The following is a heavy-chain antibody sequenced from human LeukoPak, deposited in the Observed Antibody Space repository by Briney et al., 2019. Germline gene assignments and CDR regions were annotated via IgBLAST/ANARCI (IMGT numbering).Heavy chain of an antibody. CDR2: IYTSGST. D-gene: IGHD3-22*01. CDR3: ARVTNYYDSSGYPYYYYYYMDV. CDR1: GGSISSYY. J-gene: IGHJ6*03. V-gene: IGHV4-4*07. Sequence: MASETLSLTCTVSGGSISSYYWSWNRQPAGKGLEWIGRIYTSGSTNYNPSLKSRVTMSVDTSKNQFSLKLSSVTAADTAVYYCARVTNYYDSSGYPYYYYYYMDVWGKGTTVTVSS.